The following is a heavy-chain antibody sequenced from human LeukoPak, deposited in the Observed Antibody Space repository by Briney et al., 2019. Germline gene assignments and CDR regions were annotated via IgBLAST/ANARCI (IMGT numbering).Heavy chain of an antibody. CDR1: GFTFSSYA. Sequence: GGSLRLSCAASGFTFSSYAMHWVRQAPGKGLEWVAVISYDGSNKYYADPVKGRFTISRDNAKNSLYLQMNSLRAEDTALYYCAKRDIVVVPAAIFGAFDIWGQGTMVTVSS. D-gene: IGHD2-2*02. V-gene: IGHV3-30*04. CDR2: ISYDGSNK. J-gene: IGHJ3*02. CDR3: AKRDIVVVPAAIFGAFDI.